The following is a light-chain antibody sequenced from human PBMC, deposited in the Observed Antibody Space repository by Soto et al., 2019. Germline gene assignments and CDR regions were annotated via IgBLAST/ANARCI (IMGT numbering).Light chain of an antibody. J-gene: IGLJ1*01. CDR3: CADAGSSRYV. Sequence: QSALTQPASVSGSPGQSITIFCTRSSSHVGSYDFVSWYQQHPGKAPKVLIYEVTKRPSGVSNRFSGSKSGNTASLTISGLQADDEADYYCCADAGSSRYVFGTGTKLTVL. CDR2: EVT. V-gene: IGLV2-23*02. CDR1: SSHVGSYDF.